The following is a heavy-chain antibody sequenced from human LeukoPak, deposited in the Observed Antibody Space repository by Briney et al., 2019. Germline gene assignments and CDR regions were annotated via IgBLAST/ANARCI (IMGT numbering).Heavy chain of an antibody. CDR3: ARVGAEGVLRYFDWLSPQIDYYYMDV. J-gene: IGHJ6*03. CDR2: ISSSGSTI. V-gene: IGHV3-11*04. Sequence: GGSLRLSCAASGFTFSDYYMSWIRQAPGKGLEWVSYISSSGSTIYYADSVKGRFTISRDNAKNSLYLQMNSLRAEDTAVYYCARVGAEGVLRYFDWLSPQIDYYYMDVWGKGTTVTVSS. D-gene: IGHD3-9*01. CDR1: GFTFSDYY.